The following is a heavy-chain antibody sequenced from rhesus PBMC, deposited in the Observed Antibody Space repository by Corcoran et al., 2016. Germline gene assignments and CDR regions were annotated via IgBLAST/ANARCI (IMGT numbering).Heavy chain of an antibody. V-gene: IGHV4S10*01. J-gene: IGHJ4*01. Sequence: QVQLQESGPGVVKPSETLSLTCAVSGGSISDSYRWSWIRQPPGKGLEWIVYIYGSSTSTNYNPSLKSRGTISKDTSKNQFSLKLSSVTAADTAVYYCARVNWNFLDYWGQGVLVTVSS. CDR2: IYGSSTST. D-gene: IGHD1-26*01. CDR3: ARVNWNFLDY. CDR1: GGSISDSYR.